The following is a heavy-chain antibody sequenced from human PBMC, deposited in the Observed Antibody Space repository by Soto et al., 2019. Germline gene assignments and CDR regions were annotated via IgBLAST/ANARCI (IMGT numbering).Heavy chain of an antibody. CDR2: ISAYNGNT. J-gene: IGHJ5*02. Sequence: GASVKVSCKASGYTFTSYGISWVRQAPGQGLEWMGWISAYNGNTNYAQKLQGRVTMTTDTSTSTAYMELRSLRSDDTAVYYCARARRFGELLSMGWFDPWGQGTLVTAPQ. V-gene: IGHV1-18*01. CDR3: ARARRFGELLSMGWFDP. D-gene: IGHD3-10*01. CDR1: GYTFTSYG.